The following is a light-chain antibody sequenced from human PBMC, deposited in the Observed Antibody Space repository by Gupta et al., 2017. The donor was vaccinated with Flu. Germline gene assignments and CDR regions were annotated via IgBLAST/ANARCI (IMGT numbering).Light chain of an antibody. J-gene: IGKJ5*01. CDR2: GAS. CDR3: QQCGTSPLT. CDR1: QSVTNYY. V-gene: IGKV3-20*01. Sequence: GTLALSPGERATLSCRASQSVTNYYIAWYQQKPGQAPRLLIDGASSRAPGIPDRFSGSGSGTDFTLTISRVEPEDFAVYYCQQCGTSPLTFGQGTQLEIK.